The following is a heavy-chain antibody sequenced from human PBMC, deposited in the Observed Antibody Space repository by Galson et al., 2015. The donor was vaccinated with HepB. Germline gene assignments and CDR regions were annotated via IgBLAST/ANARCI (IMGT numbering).Heavy chain of an antibody. J-gene: IGHJ4*02. CDR2: IGISGST. D-gene: IGHD1-26*01. CDR1: GGPIRNYY. V-gene: IGHV4-4*07. CDR3: ASMGPTVDY. Sequence: ETLSLTCTVSGGPIRNYYWNWIRQQPAGKGLEWIGRIGISGSTTYNPSLRGRVTLSLDTSKNQVSLKLNSVTAADTAVYYCASMGPTVDYWGRGTLVTVSS.